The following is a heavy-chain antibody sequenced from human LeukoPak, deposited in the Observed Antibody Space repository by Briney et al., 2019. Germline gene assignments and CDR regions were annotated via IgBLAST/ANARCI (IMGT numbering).Heavy chain of an antibody. D-gene: IGHD6-19*01. V-gene: IGHV3-64D*09. J-gene: IGHJ4*02. Sequence: PGGSLRLSCAASGFTFDSYAMHWVRQAPGKGLEYVSAISSNGGSTYYADSVKGGFTISRDNSKNTLYLQMSSLRPEDTAVYYCVSLEYSSGWFVIPHWGQGTLVTVSS. CDR3: VSLEYSSGWFVIPH. CDR2: ISSNGGST. CDR1: GFTFDSYA.